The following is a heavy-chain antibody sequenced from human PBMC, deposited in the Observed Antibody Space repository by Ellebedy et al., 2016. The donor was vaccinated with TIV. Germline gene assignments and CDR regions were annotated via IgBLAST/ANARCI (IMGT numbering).Heavy chain of an antibody. V-gene: IGHV7-4-1*02. Sequence: AASVKVSCKASGYTFTSYAMNWVRQAPGQGLEWRGWINTNTGNQTYAQGFTGRVVFSLDTSVSTAYLQISSLKDEDTAVYYCARGAAAGFFWYFDLWGRGTLVTVSS. CDR1: GYTFTSYA. D-gene: IGHD6-13*01. CDR3: ARGAAAGFFWYFDL. CDR2: INTNTGNQ. J-gene: IGHJ2*01.